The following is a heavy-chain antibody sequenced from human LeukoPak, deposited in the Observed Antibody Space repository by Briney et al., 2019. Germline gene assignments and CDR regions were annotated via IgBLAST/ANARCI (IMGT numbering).Heavy chain of an antibody. V-gene: IGHV3-53*01. CDR2: IYSGGST. CDR3: ARAGFLEWRTYYYGMDV. CDR1: GFTDSSNY. Sequence: GGSLRLSCAASGFTDSSNYMSWVREAPGKGLDWVSFIYSGGSTYYADSVKARFTISRHHPKNTLYLQMNSLRADDTAVYYCARAGFLEWRTYYYGMDVWGQGTTVTVSS. D-gene: IGHD3-3*01. J-gene: IGHJ6*02.